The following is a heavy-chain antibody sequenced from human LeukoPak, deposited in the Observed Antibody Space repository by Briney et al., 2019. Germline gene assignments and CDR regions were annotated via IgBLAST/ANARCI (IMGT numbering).Heavy chain of an antibody. CDR3: XXDEISYDSSGYYFY. J-gene: IGHJ4*02. Sequence: GGSLRLSCAASGFTFSSYAMHWVRQAPGKGLEWVAVISYDGSNKYYADSVKGRFTISRDNSKDTLYLQMNSLRAEDTAVYYCXXDEISYDSSGYYFYWGQGTLVTVSS. D-gene: IGHD3-22*01. CDR1: GFTFSSYA. V-gene: IGHV3-30-3*01. CDR2: ISYDGSNK.